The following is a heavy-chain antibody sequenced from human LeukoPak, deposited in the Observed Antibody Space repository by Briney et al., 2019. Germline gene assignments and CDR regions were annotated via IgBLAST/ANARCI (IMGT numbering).Heavy chain of an antibody. CDR3: AKDRGSWSYGGFDY. CDR2: IRYDGSNK. Sequence: GGSLRLSCAASGFTFSSYGMHWVRQAPGKGLEWVAFIRYDGSNKYYADSVKGRFTISRDNSKNTLYLQMNSLRIEDTALYYCAKDRGSWSYGGFDYWGQGILVTVSS. J-gene: IGHJ4*02. CDR1: GFTFSSYG. D-gene: IGHD1-26*01. V-gene: IGHV3-30*02.